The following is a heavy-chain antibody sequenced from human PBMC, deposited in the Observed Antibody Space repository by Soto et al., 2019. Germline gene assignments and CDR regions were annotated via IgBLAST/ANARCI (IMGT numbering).Heavy chain of an antibody. J-gene: IGHJ6*04. CDR2: IWDDGSTA. CDR1: GFDFGSYG. V-gene: IGHV3-33*01. D-gene: IGHD3-10*01. CDR3: ARAGVRVFFVPVCYGLDV. Sequence: QVQLVESGGGVVQPGGSLRLSCVASGFDFGSYGMQWVRRAPGKGLEWVAVIWDDGSTAYYADSVKGRFTISRDNSKKTLFLHLNSLTAEDTAVYVCARAGVRVFFVPVCYGLDVWGNGTTVTVSS.